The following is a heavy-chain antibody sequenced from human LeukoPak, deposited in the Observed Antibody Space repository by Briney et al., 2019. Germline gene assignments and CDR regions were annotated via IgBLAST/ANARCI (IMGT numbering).Heavy chain of an antibody. J-gene: IGHJ6*02. V-gene: IGHV3-48*04. CDR1: GFTFSGYS. CDR3: TRDRVKWLVRGVDV. D-gene: IGHD6-19*01. CDR2: ILSSGSTI. Sequence: PGGSLRLSCAGSGFTFSGYSMNWVRQAPGKGLEWISFILSSGSTIYYADSVKGRFTISRDNAKNTLYLQMNSLSAEDSAVYYCTRDRVKWLVRGVDVWGQGTTVTVSS.